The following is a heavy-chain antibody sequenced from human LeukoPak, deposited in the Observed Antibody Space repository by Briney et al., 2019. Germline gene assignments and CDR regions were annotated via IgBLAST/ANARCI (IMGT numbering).Heavy chain of an antibody. CDR1: GGSFSGYY. J-gene: IGHJ6*03. V-gene: IGHV4-34*01. D-gene: IGHD2-21*01. CDR3: ARGRYCGGDCYYYYYYYYMDV. Sequence: PSETLSLTCAAYGGSFSGYYWSWIRQPPGKGLEWIGEINHSGSTNYNPSLKSRVTISVDTSKNQFSLKLSSVTAADTAVYYCARGRYCGGDCYYYYYYYYMDVWGKGTTVTVSS. CDR2: INHSGST.